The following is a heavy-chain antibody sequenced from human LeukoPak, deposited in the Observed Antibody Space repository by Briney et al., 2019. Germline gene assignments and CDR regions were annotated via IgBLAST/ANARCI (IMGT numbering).Heavy chain of an antibody. Sequence: SETLSLTCTVSGGSVFSGSHYWGWIRQPPGKGLEWIGYISHTGSTNYNPSLKSRVTMLIDTSKNQFSLRLSSVTAADTAMYYCARVEYQLLGRYYYYGLDVWGQGTTVTVSS. D-gene: IGHD2-2*01. CDR2: ISHTGST. J-gene: IGHJ6*02. CDR1: GGSVFSGSHY. V-gene: IGHV4-61*01. CDR3: ARVEYQLLGRYYYYGLDV.